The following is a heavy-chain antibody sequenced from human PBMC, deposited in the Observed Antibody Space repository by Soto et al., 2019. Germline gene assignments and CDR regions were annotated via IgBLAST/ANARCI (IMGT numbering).Heavy chain of an antibody. D-gene: IGHD1-1*01. Sequence: GGSLRLSCVRSGFAVMTICMRWVRQVPGKGLECVSIVCTGGAIHYADSVKGGFTISRESSKKTLHLQMKKVRAEYTAVYYIVTDKRTIWQIFPGYWGQGTQVTVSS. CDR1: GFAVMTIC. CDR3: VTDKRTIWQIFPGY. J-gene: IGHJ4*02. CDR2: VCTGGAI. V-gene: IGHV3-53*01.